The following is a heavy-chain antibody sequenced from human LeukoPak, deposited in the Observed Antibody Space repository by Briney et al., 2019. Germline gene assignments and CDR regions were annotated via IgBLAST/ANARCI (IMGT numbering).Heavy chain of an antibody. J-gene: IGHJ3*02. D-gene: IGHD5-12*01. CDR2: ISGSGDHT. V-gene: IGHV3-23*01. Sequence: GGSLRLSCVASGFTFSDYGMSWVRHSPEKGLEGVAGISGSGDHTYYGDSVKGRFIISRDNSRNTVYLQLNSLTAEDTALYYCVKPPEWLRLRPDAFDTWGQGTRVTVSS. CDR1: GFTFSDYG. CDR3: VKPPEWLRLRPDAFDT.